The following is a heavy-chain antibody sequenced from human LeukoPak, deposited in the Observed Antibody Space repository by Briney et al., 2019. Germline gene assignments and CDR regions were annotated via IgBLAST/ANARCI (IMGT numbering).Heavy chain of an antibody. J-gene: IGHJ5*02. CDR2: INHSGST. CDR1: GGSFSGYY. V-gene: IGHV4-34*01. Sequence: SETLSLTCAVYGGSFSGYYWSWIRQPPGKGLEWIGEINHSGSTNYNPSLKSRVTISVDTSKNQFSLKLSSVTAADTAVYYCARYPSTLPAAIRCCGGWLDPWGQGTLVTVSS. CDR3: ARYPSTLPAAIRCCGGWLDP. D-gene: IGHD2-2*02.